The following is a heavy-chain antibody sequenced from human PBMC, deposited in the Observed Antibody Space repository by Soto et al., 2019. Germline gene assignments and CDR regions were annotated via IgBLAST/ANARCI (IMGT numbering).Heavy chain of an antibody. Sequence: EVQLLESGGGLVQPGGSLRLSCAASGFTFSSYAMSWVRQAPGKGLEWVSAISGSGGSTYYTDSVKGRFTISRDNSKNTLYLQMNSLRAEDTAVYYCAKDLGELSLYDYWGQGTLVTVSS. CDR1: GFTFSSYA. V-gene: IGHV3-23*01. CDR3: AKDLGELSLYDY. CDR2: ISGSGGST. D-gene: IGHD3-16*02. J-gene: IGHJ4*02.